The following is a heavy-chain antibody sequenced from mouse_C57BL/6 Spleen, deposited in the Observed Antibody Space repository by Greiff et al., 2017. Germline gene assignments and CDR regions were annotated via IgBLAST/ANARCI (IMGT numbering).Heavy chain of an antibody. CDR3: ARPFGTVVAPLYAMDY. V-gene: IGHV1-52*01. CDR1: GYTFTSYW. D-gene: IGHD1-1*01. CDR2: IYPSDSET. J-gene: IGHJ4*01. Sequence: VQLQQPGAELVRPGSSVKLSCKASGYTFTSYWMHWVKQRPIQGLEWIGNIYPSDSETHYNQKFKDKATLTVDKSSSTAYMQLSSLTSEDSAVYYCARPFGTVVAPLYAMDYWGQGTSVTVSS.